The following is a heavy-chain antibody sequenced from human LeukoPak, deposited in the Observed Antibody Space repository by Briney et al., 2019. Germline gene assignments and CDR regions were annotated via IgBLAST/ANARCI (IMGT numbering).Heavy chain of an antibody. Sequence: PSETLSLTCTVSGASISSYYWSWLRQPPGKGLEWIGSIYYSGTTNYNPSLKSRVTISIDTSKNQFSLELTSVTAADTAVFYCAKGRASHEYWGQGILVTVSS. J-gene: IGHJ4*02. CDR2: IYYSGTT. CDR1: GASISSYY. D-gene: IGHD3-16*01. V-gene: IGHV4-59*01. CDR3: AKGRASHEY.